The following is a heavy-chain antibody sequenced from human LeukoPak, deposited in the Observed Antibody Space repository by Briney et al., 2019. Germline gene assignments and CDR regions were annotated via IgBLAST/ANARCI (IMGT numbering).Heavy chain of an antibody. V-gene: IGHV3-23*01. Sequence: GGSLRLSCAASGFTFSSYAMSWVRQVPGKGPEWVSVIVGGGGSSTYYADSVKGRFTISRDNSKNTLYLQMNSLRAEDTAVYYCAKGGIEYSSSLWGQGTLVTVSS. D-gene: IGHD6-13*01. CDR3: AKGGIEYSSSL. CDR2: IVGGGGSST. J-gene: IGHJ4*02. CDR1: GFTFSSYA.